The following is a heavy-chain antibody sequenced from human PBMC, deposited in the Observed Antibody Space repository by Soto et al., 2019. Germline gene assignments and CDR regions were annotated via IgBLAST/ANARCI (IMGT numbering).Heavy chain of an antibody. CDR3: ARSPSTTVVSYYYYGMDV. CDR2: IIPIFGTA. CDR1: GGTFSSYA. V-gene: IGHV1-69*12. J-gene: IGHJ6*02. D-gene: IGHD4-17*01. Sequence: QVQLVQSGAEVKKPGSSVKVSCKASGGTFSSYAISWVRQAPGQGLEWMGGIIPIFGTANYAQKFQGRVTLTADEATSTAYMELSSLRSEDTAVYYCARSPSTTVVSYYYYGMDVWGQGTTVTVSS.